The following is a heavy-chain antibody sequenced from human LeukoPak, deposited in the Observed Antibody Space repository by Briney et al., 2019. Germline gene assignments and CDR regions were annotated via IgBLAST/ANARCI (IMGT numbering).Heavy chain of an antibody. J-gene: IGHJ4*02. CDR3: ARAGYSSSWYYF. CDR1: GFTFSSYS. V-gene: IGHV3-48*01. Sequence: GGSLRLSCAASGFTFSSYSMNWVRQAPGKGLEWVSDISRSSTTIYYADSVKGRFTISRDNAKNSLYLQMNSLRAEDTAVYYCARAGYSSSWYYFWGQGTLVTVSS. D-gene: IGHD6-13*01. CDR2: ISRSSTTI.